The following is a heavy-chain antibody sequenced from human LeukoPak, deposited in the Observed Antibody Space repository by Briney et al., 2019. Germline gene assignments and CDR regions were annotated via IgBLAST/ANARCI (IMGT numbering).Heavy chain of an antibody. Sequence: PGGSLRLSCAASGFTFSSYGMHWVRQAPGKGLEWVAFIRYDGSNKYYADSVKGRFTISRDNSKNTLYLQMNSLRAEDTAVYYCAKVDRIYYYDSSGYSLDYWGQGTLVTVSS. CDR1: GFTFSSYG. D-gene: IGHD3-22*01. V-gene: IGHV3-30*02. CDR2: IRYDGSNK. CDR3: AKVDRIYYYDSSGYSLDY. J-gene: IGHJ4*02.